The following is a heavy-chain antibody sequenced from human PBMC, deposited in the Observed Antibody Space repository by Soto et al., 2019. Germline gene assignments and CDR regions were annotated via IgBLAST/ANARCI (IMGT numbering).Heavy chain of an antibody. V-gene: IGHV3-30*18. J-gene: IGHJ4*02. CDR2: ISYDGSNK. D-gene: IGHD5-12*01. CDR3: AKDSLIVATTLVDY. Sequence: PGGSLRLSCPASGFTFSSYGMHWVRQAPGKGLEWVAVISYDGSNKYYADSVKGRFTISRDNSKNTLYLQMNSLRAEDTAVYYCAKDSLIVATTLVDYWGQGTLVTVSS. CDR1: GFTFSSYG.